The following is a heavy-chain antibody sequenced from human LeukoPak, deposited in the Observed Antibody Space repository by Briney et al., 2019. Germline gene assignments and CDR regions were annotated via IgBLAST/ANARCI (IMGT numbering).Heavy chain of an antibody. CDR2: IYYSGST. D-gene: IGHD3-10*01. Sequence: SETLSLTCTVSGGSISSSSYYWGWIRQPPGEGLEWIGSIYYSGSTYYNPSLKSRVTISVDTSKNQFSLKLSSVTAADTAVYYCARYYYGSGNYYYYMDVWGKGTTVTVSS. CDR3: ARYYYGSGNYYYYMDV. CDR1: GGSISSSSYY. J-gene: IGHJ6*03. V-gene: IGHV4-39*07.